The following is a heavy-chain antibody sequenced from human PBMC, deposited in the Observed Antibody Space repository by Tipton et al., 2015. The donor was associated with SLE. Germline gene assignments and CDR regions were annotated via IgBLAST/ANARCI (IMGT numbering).Heavy chain of an antibody. CDR3: ARDLRNSWHTFDY. CDR2: IYYSGST. CDR1: GYSISSSYY. J-gene: IGHJ4*02. Sequence: LRLSCTVSGYSISSSYYWGWIRQPPGKGLEWIGSIYYSGSTYYNPSLKSRVTISVDTSKNQFSLKLSSVTAADTAVYYCARDLRNSWHTFDYWGQGTLVTVSS. D-gene: IGHD6-13*01. V-gene: IGHV4-38-2*02.